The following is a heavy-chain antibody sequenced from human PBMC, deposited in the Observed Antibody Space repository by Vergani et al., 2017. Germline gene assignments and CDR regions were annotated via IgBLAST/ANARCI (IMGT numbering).Heavy chain of an antibody. CDR1: GGYFSNYT. V-gene: IGHV1-69*12. Sequence: QVQLMQSGSEVKKPGSSVKVSCKASGGYFSNYTINWVRQAPGQGPEWMGGIVPIFPTPNYAQRFQGRITITADEATSTVYMDLSSLTSEDTAVYFCARDMEYCTSTTCYSQPYFFDYWCQGTLVTVSS. J-gene: IGHJ4*02. CDR2: IVPIFPTP. D-gene: IGHD2/OR15-2a*01. CDR3: ARDMEYCTSTTCYSQPYFFDY.